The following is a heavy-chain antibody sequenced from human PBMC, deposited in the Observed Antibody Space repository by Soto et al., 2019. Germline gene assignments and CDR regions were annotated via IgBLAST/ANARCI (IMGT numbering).Heavy chain of an antibody. CDR3: FGGYGWLSDS. Sequence: EVQLVESGGGLVQPGGSLRLSCAASGSTFSSYWMNWVRQAPGKGLEWVANIKQDGSEKIYVDSVKGRFTISRDNAKNSLYLQINSLRAEDTAVYYWFGGYGWLSDSWGQGTLVTVSS. V-gene: IGHV3-7*05. CDR2: IKQDGSEK. CDR1: GSTFSSYW. J-gene: IGHJ4*02. D-gene: IGHD6-19*01.